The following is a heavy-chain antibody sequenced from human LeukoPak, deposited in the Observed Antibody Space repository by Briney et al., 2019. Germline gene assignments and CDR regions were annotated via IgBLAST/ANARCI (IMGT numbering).Heavy chain of an antibody. V-gene: IGHV3-23*01. CDR2: ISGSGDDT. Sequence: GGSLRLSCAASGFTFTNFAMSWVRQAPGQGLEWVPAISGSGDDTYYADSVKGRFTISRDNSKNTLYLQMNTLSAEDTAVYYCARRLHYYDILTDYYRVSGMDVWGQGTTVTVSS. D-gene: IGHD3-9*01. CDR1: GFTFTNFA. J-gene: IGHJ6*02. CDR3: ARRLHYYDILTDYYRVSGMDV.